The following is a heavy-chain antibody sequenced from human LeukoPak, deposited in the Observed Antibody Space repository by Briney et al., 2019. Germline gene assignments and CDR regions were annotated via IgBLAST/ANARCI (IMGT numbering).Heavy chain of an antibody. Sequence: GESLKISCAASGFTFSSYAMSLVRQAPGKGLEWVSAISGSGGSTYYADSVKGRFTISRDNSKNTLYLQMNSLRAEDTAVYYCAKWSHIVVVTAIPGAFDIWGQGTMVTVSS. V-gene: IGHV3-23*01. CDR1: GFTFSSYA. CDR2: ISGSGGST. D-gene: IGHD2-21*02. J-gene: IGHJ3*02. CDR3: AKWSHIVVVTAIPGAFDI.